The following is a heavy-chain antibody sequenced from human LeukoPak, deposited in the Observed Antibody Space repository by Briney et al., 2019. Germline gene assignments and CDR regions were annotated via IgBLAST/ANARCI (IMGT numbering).Heavy chain of an antibody. CDR2: IIPIFGTA. CDR1: GGTFSSYA. D-gene: IGHD3-9*01. Sequence: GSSVKVSCKASGGTFSSYAISWVRQAPGQGLEWMGGIIPIFGTANYAQKFRGRVTITADESTSTAYMELSSLRSEDTAVYYCAIGYDILTGYSIYYYYYYMDVWGKGTTVTVSS. V-gene: IGHV1-69*01. J-gene: IGHJ6*03. CDR3: AIGYDILTGYSIYYYYYYMDV.